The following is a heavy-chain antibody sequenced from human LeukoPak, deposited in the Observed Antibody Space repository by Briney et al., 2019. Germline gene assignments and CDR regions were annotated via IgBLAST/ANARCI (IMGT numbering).Heavy chain of an antibody. J-gene: IGHJ4*02. CDR3: ARGGVVPAAPYYFDY. Sequence: GASVKVSCKASGGTFSSYAISWVRQAPGQGLEWMGGIIPTFGTANYAQKFQGRVTITADESTSTAYMELSSLRSEDTAVYYCARGGVVPAAPYYFDYWGQGTLVTVSS. V-gene: IGHV1-69*13. CDR2: IIPTFGTA. D-gene: IGHD2-2*01. CDR1: GGTFSSYA.